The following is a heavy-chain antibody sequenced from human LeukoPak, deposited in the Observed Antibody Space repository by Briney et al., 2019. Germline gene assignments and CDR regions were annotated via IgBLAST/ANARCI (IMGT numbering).Heavy chain of an antibody. CDR3: ARVGSSDYFDY. V-gene: IGHV1-69*04. J-gene: IGHJ4*02. Sequence: GASVKVSCKASGGTFSSYAISWVRQAPGQELEWMGRIIPIFGIANYAQKFQGRVTITADKSTSTAYMELSSLRSEDTAVYYCARVGSSDYFDYWGQGTLVTVSS. CDR2: IIPIFGIA. CDR1: GGTFSSYA.